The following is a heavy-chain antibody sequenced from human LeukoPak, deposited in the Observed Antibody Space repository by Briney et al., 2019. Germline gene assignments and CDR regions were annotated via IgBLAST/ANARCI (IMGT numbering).Heavy chain of an antibody. D-gene: IGHD4-17*01. CDR2: ISYDGSNK. V-gene: IGHV3-30*04. J-gene: IGHJ6*02. CDR1: GFTFSSYA. Sequence: GRSLRLSCAASGFTFSSYAMHWVRQAPGKGLEWLAVISYDGSNKYYADSVKGRFTISRDNSKNTLYLQMNSLRAEDTAVYYCARDFEMYDYRDWYYGMDVWGQGTTVTVSS. CDR3: ARDFEMYDYRDWYYGMDV.